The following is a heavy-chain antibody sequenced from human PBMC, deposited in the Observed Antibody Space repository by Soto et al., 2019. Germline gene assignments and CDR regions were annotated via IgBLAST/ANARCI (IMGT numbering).Heavy chain of an antibody. D-gene: IGHD1-26*01. CDR1: GFIFSSYW. CDR2: INRDGSST. CDR3: ARPIIVGATRYFDY. J-gene: IGHJ4*02. Sequence: EVQLVESGGGLVQPGGSLRLSCVGSGFIFSSYWMHWVRQAPGKGLVWVSRINRDGSSTSNADSVKGRFTISRDNAKNTLYLQMNSLRAEDTAVYYCARPIIVGATRYFDYWGQGTLVTVSS. V-gene: IGHV3-74*01.